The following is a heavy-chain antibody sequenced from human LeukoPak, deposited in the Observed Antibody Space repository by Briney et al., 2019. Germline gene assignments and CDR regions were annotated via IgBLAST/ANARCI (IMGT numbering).Heavy chain of an antibody. Sequence: SVKVSCKASGGTFSSYAISWVRQAPGQGLEWMGGIIPIFGTANYAQKFQGRVTITTDESTSTACMELSSLRSEDTAVYYCARDRYYYDSSGHTGHWFDPWGQGTLVTVSS. CDR1: GGTFSSYA. V-gene: IGHV1-69*05. J-gene: IGHJ5*02. D-gene: IGHD3-22*01. CDR2: IIPIFGTA. CDR3: ARDRYYYDSSGHTGHWFDP.